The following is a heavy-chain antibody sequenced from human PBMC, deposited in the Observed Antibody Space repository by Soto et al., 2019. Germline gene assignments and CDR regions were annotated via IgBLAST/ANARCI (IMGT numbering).Heavy chain of an antibody. D-gene: IGHD5-12*01. Sequence: EVQLVESGGGLVQPGGSLRLSCAASGFTFSSYSMNWVRQAPGKGLEWVSYISSSSSTIYYADSVKGRFTISRDNAKNSLYLQMNSLRAGDTAVYYCARGGYSGYDWGGGFDYWGQGTLVTVSS. CDR1: GFTFSSYS. J-gene: IGHJ4*02. V-gene: IGHV3-48*01. CDR2: ISSSSSTI. CDR3: ARGGYSGYDWGGGFDY.